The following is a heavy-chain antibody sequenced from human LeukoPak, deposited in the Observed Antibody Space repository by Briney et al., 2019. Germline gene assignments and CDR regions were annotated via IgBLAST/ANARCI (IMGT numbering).Heavy chain of an antibody. D-gene: IGHD6-19*01. J-gene: IGHJ3*02. CDR1: GGSFSGYY. V-gene: IGHV4-34*01. CDR3: AKIGGGSGWYDDDAFDI. CDR2: INHSGST. Sequence: SETLSLTCAVYGGSFSGYYWSWIRQPPGKGLEWIGEINHSGSTNYNPSLKSRVTISVDTSKNQFSLKLSSVTAADTAVYYCAKIGGGSGWYDDDAFDIWGQGTMVTVSS.